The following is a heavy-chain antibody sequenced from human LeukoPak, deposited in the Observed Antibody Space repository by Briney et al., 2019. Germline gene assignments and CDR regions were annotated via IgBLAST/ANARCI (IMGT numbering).Heavy chain of an antibody. Sequence: GRSLRLSCAASGFTFSSYAMHWVRQAPGKGLEWVAVISYDGSNKYYADSVKGRFTISRDNSKNTLYLQMNSLRAEDTAVYYCARDLAGPSSSSGYWGQGTTVTVSS. V-gene: IGHV3-30*04. CDR2: ISYDGSNK. CDR1: GFTFSSYA. J-gene: IGHJ6*02. CDR3: ARDLAGPSSSSGY. D-gene: IGHD6-13*01.